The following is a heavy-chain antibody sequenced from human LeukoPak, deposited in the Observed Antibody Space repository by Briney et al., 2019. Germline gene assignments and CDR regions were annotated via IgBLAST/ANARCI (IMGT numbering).Heavy chain of an antibody. V-gene: IGHV1-2*02. CDR3: ARDYDSSLNGEVVDY. CDR2: INPNSGGT. Sequence: GASVKVSCKASGYTFTGYYMHWVRQAPGQGLEWMGWINPNSGGTNYAQKFQGRVTMTRDTSISTAYMELSRLRSDDTAVYYCARDYDSSLNGEVVDYWGQGTLVTVSS. J-gene: IGHJ4*02. CDR1: GYTFTGYY. D-gene: IGHD3-22*01.